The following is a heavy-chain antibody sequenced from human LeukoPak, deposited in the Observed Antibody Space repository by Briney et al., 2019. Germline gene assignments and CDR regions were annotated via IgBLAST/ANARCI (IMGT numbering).Heavy chain of an antibody. Sequence: KPSETLSLTCTVSGGSTSSYYWSWIRQPAGKGLEWIGRIYTSGSTNYNPSLKSRVTMSVDTSKNQFSLKLSSVTAADTAVYYCARAPMVRGVIPYFDYWGQGTLVTVSS. D-gene: IGHD3-10*01. CDR2: IYTSGST. J-gene: IGHJ4*02. CDR3: ARAPMVRGVIPYFDY. V-gene: IGHV4-4*07. CDR1: GGSTSSYY.